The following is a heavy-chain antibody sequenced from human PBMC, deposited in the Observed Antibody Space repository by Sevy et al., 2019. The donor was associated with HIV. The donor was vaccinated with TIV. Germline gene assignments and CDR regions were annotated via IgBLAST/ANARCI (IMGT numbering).Heavy chain of an antibody. CDR1: GFTFSSYA. V-gene: IGHV3-23*01. CDR3: ATASSVTMVQGVDYYYYGMDV. CDR2: ISGSGGST. J-gene: IGHJ6*02. Sequence: GGSLRLSCAASGFTFSSYAMSWVRQAPGKGLEWVSAISGSGGSTYYADSVKGRFTISRDNSKNTLYLQMNSLRAEDTAVYYCATASSVTMVQGVDYYYYGMDVWGQGTTVTVSS. D-gene: IGHD3-10*01.